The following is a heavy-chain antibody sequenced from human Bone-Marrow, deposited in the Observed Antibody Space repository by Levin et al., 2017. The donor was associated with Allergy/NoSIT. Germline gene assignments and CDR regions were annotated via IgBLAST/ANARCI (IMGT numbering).Heavy chain of an antibody. D-gene: IGHD1-1*01. CDR2: ISRTTTYT. CDR1: GFTVTDFY. Sequence: GGSLRLSCAASGFTVTDFYMSWIRQAPGKGLEWVSFISRTTTYTNYADSVKGRFAISRDDAKNSLYLQMNSVRAEDTGMYYCARSTGVTVDWFDPWGQGTLVTVSS. J-gene: IGHJ5*02. CDR3: ARSTGVTVDWFDP. V-gene: IGHV3-11*03.